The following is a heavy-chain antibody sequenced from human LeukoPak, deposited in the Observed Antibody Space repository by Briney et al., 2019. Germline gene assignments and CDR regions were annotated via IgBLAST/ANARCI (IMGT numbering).Heavy chain of an antibody. CDR3: ARASGSYYPPYYYYGMDV. V-gene: IGHV4-59*08. CDR2: IYYSGST. D-gene: IGHD1-26*01. Sequence: SETLSLTCTVSGGSISSYYWSWIRQPPGKGLEWIGYIYYSGSTNYNPSLKSRVTISVDTSKNQFSLKLSSVTAADTAVYYCARASGSYYPPYYYYGMDVWGQGTTVTVSS. CDR1: GGSISSYY. J-gene: IGHJ6*02.